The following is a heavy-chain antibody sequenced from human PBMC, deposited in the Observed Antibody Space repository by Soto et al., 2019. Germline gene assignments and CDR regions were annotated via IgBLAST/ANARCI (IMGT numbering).Heavy chain of an antibody. D-gene: IGHD3-9*01. CDR2: ISGSASTT. Sequence: PGGSLILSCAASGFTFSSYAMNWVRQAPGKGLEWVSSISGSASTTYYADSVKGRFTISRDNSKNTLYLQMNSLRAEDTAVYYCARDADILTGSDAFDIWGQGTMVTVSS. V-gene: IGHV3-23*01. CDR1: GFTFSSYA. CDR3: ARDADILTGSDAFDI. J-gene: IGHJ3*02.